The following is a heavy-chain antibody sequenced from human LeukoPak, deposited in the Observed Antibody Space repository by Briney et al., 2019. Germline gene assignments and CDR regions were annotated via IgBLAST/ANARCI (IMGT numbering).Heavy chain of an antibody. J-gene: IGHJ2*01. CDR1: GGSVSSGSYS. CDR2: IYYSGST. CDR3: ARDRGSGSYSYWYFDL. Sequence: SETLSLTCTVSGGSVSSGSYSWSWIRQPPGKGLEWIGYIYYSGSTNYNPSLESRVTISVDTSKNQFSLKLSSVTAADTAFYYCARDRGSGSYSYWYFDLWGRGTLVTVSS. D-gene: IGHD3-10*01. V-gene: IGHV4-61*01.